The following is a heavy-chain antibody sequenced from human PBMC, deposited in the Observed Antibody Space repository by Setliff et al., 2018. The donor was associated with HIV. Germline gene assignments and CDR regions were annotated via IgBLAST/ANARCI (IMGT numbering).Heavy chain of an antibody. CDR2: ISPYNGDT. D-gene: IGHD2-15*01. Sequence: ASVKVSCKASGYSFTNYGISWVRQAPGQGLEWVGWISPYNGDTKYAEKVQGFTGRFVFSLDTSVSTAYLQISSLKAEDSAVYYCARRMEMTPIGYWGQGTLVTVSS. V-gene: IGHV7-4-1*02. CDR3: ARRMEMTPIGY. CDR1: GYSFTNYG. J-gene: IGHJ4*02.